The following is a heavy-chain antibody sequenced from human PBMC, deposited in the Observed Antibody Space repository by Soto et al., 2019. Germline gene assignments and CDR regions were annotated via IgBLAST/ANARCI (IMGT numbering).Heavy chain of an antibody. CDR3: PRDTDRHHLGGNYYNIAAV. CDR2: IMPVFATP. V-gene: IGHV1-69*12. Sequence: QVQLMQSGAEVKKPGSSVKVSCKASGGTFSTSAISWVRQAPGEGLEWVGGIMPVFATPDYAQKFQGRVPISADEYTTTAYLELTSLTPAHTAAYYRPRDTDRHHLGGNYYNIAAVWGPGTVITVSS. CDR1: GGTFSTSA. J-gene: IGHJ6*01. D-gene: IGHD4-4*01.